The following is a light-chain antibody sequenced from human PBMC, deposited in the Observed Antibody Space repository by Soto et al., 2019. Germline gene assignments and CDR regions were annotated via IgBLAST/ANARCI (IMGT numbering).Light chain of an antibody. CDR3: QQTYSSPWT. J-gene: IGKJ1*01. CDR2: AAS. CDR1: QTINRY. Sequence: IQMTQSPSSLSASVGDRVTITCRASQTINRYLSWYQQKPGKAPNLLISAASTLQAGVPSRFSGSESGTEFTLTISSLQPEDFATYYCQQTYSSPWTVGQGPKVEIK. V-gene: IGKV1-39*01.